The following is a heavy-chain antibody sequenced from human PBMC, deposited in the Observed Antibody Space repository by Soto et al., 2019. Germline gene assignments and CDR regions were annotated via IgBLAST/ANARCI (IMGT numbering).Heavy chain of an antibody. V-gene: IGHV3-23*01. Sequence: GSLRLSCAASGFTYMNYAMSCVRQAPGKGLEWVSSITGSGATTYYADSVKGRFTMSRDNSNNTLYLHMNSLRAEDTAVFYCVKERQIPFVYWGQGAMLNVSS. CDR2: ITGSGATT. CDR1: GFTYMNYA. J-gene: IGHJ4*02. CDR3: VKERQIPFVY.